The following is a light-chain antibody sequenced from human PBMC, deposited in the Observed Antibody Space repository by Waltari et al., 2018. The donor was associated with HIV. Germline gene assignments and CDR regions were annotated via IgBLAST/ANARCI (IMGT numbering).Light chain of an antibody. J-gene: IGLJ3*02. Sequence: QSALTQPRSVSGSPGQSVTISCTGTSSDVGGYNYVSWYHQHPGKAPKRMIYDVSKRPSGVPDRFSGSKSCNTASLTISGLQAEDEADYYCCSYAGSYTWVFGGGTKLTVL. CDR3: CSYAGSYTWV. CDR2: DVS. V-gene: IGLV2-11*01. CDR1: SSDVGGYNY.